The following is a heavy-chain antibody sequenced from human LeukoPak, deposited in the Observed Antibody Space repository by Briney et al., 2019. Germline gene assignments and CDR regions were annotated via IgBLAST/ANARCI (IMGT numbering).Heavy chain of an antibody. CDR1: GFTFSRYW. V-gene: IGHV3-74*01. CDR3: ARGLPGYSNTWNDH. Sequence: GGSLRLSCAASGFTFSRYWMHWVRQAPGKGLVWVSRTNSDGSLPSYADSVKGRFTISRDNAKNTLHLQMNSLGVEDTAIYYCARGLPGYSNTWNDHWGQGTLVTVSS. CDR2: TNSDGSLP. J-gene: IGHJ5*02. D-gene: IGHD6-13*01.